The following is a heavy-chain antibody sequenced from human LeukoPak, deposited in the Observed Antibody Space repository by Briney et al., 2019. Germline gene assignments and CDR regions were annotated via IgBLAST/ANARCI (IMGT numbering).Heavy chain of an antibody. D-gene: IGHD6-13*01. J-gene: IGHJ4*02. CDR1: GFTFSSYA. V-gene: IGHV3-30-3*01. CDR2: ISYDGSNK. CDR3: AKDFSAAGNYFDY. Sequence: GRSLRLSCAASGFTFSSYAMHWVRQAPGKGLEWVAVISYDGSNKYYADSVKGRFTISRDNSKNTLYLQMNSLRAEDTAVYYCAKDFSAAGNYFDYWGQGTLVTVSS.